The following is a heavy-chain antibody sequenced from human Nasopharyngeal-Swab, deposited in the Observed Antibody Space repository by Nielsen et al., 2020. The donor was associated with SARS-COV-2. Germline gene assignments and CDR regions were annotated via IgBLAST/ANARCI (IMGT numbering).Heavy chain of an antibody. J-gene: IGHJ4*02. D-gene: IGHD4-17*01. CDR3: ARGNGAFYY. CDR1: GGSFSGYY. CDR2: INHSGST. V-gene: IGHV4-34*01. Sequence: SETLSLTCAVSGGSFSGYYWSWIRQPPGKGLEWIGEINHSGSTNYNPSLKSRVTISVDTSKNQFSLKLSSVTAADTAVYYCARGNGAFYYWGQGTLVTVSS.